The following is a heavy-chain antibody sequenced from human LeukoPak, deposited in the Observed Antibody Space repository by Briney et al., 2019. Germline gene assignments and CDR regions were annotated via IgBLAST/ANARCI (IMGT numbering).Heavy chain of an antibody. CDR3: AKDLSGSWPHRPYDY. CDR1: GFTFSSYA. V-gene: IGHV3-23*01. Sequence: GGSLRLSCAASGFTFSSYAMSWVRQAPGKGLEWVSAISGSGGSTYYADSVKGRFTISRDNSKNTLYLQMNSLRAEDTAVCYCAKDLSGSWPHRPYDYWGQGTLVTVSS. D-gene: IGHD6-13*01. J-gene: IGHJ4*02. CDR2: ISGSGGST.